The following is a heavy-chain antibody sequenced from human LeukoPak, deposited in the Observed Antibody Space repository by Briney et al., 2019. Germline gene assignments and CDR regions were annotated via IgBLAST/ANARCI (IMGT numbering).Heavy chain of an antibody. CDR1: GGSISSSSYS. D-gene: IGHD6-13*01. Sequence: PSETLSLTCTVSGGSISSSSYSWGWIRQPPGKGLEWIGSIYYSGSTYYNPSLKSRVTISVDTSKNQFSLKLSSVTAADTAVYYCARAGAAAGTYYFDYWGQGTLVTVSS. V-gene: IGHV4-39*01. J-gene: IGHJ4*02. CDR3: ARAGAAAGTYYFDY. CDR2: IYYSGST.